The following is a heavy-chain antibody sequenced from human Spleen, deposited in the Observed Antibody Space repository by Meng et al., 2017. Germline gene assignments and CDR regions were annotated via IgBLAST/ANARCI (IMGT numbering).Heavy chain of an antibody. CDR2: IYYSGST. Sequence: SETLSLTCTVSGGSISSYYWSWIRQPPGKGLEWIGYIYYSGSTNYNPSLKSRVTISVDTSKNQFSLKLSSVTAADTAVYYCARAPTRRAAAGTYYYYGMDVWGQGTMVTVSS. CDR3: ARAPTRRAAAGTYYYYGMDV. D-gene: IGHD6-13*01. V-gene: IGHV4-59*01. J-gene: IGHJ6*02. CDR1: GGSISSYY.